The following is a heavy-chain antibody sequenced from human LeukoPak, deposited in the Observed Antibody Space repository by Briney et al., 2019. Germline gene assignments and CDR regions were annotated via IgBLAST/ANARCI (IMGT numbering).Heavy chain of an antibody. J-gene: IGHJ4*02. D-gene: IGHD3-10*01. CDR1: VFTFSTYW. Sequence: GGSLRLSCAASVFTFSTYWMSWVRQAPGKGLEWVAKIKQDGSEKYYVDSVKGRFTISRDNAKNSLYLQMNSLRAEDTAVYYCARVALVSGPSYGSESEAADYWGQGTLVTVSS. V-gene: IGHV3-7*01. CDR3: ARVALVSGPSYGSESEAADY. CDR2: IKQDGSEK.